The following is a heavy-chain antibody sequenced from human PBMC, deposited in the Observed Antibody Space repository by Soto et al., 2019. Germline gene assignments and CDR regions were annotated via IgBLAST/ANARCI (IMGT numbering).Heavy chain of an antibody. CDR3: ARAGYYYYGMDV. CDR1: GGSISSGDYY. J-gene: IGHJ6*02. D-gene: IGHD7-27*01. CDR2: IYYSGST. V-gene: IGHV4-30-4*01. Sequence: PSETGSLTCTVSGGSISSGDYYWSWIRQPPGKGLEWIGYIYYSGSTYYNPSLKSRVTITVDTSKNQFSLKLSSVTAADTAVYYCARAGYYYYGMDVWGQGTTVTVSS.